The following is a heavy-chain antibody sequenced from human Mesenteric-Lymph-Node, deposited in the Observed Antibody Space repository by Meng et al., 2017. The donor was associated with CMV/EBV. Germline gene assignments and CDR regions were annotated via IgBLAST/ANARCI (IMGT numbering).Heavy chain of an antibody. V-gene: IGHV5-51*01. Sequence: KVSCKGSGYSFSSYWIGWVRQMPDKGLECMGIIFPANSDNKFSPSFQGQVTISVDKSISTAYLQWSSLKASDSAIYYCARLIYCGGDCFGWFDPWGQGTLVTVSS. CDR2: IFPANSDN. CDR1: GYSFSSYW. CDR3: ARLIYCGGDCFGWFDP. J-gene: IGHJ5*02. D-gene: IGHD2-21*01.